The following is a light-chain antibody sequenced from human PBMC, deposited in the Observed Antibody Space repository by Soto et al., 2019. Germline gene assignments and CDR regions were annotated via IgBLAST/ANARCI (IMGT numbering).Light chain of an antibody. V-gene: IGLV2-23*01. CDR2: ERN. CDR3: CSYAGSSTVV. J-gene: IGLJ2*01. CDR1: SSDVGSDNL. Sequence: QSALTQPASVSGSPGQSITISCTGTSSDVGSDNLVSWYQQHPGKAPKFMIYERNKRPSGVSNRFSASKSGNTASLTISGLQAEDEADYYCCSYAGSSTVVFGGGTKLTVL.